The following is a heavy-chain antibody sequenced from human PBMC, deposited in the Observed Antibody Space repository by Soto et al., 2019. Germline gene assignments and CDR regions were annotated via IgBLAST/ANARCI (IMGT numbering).Heavy chain of an antibody. CDR1: GGTFRGYA. CDR3: ARGYDVNSELDY. Sequence: GASVKVSWKATGGTFRGYAISWVRQAPGQGLEWLGGILPTSDTPNYAQKFQARVTLTADDSTNTAYMELRGLRSGDTAVYYCARGYDVNSELDYWGQGTLVTVSS. V-gene: IGHV1-69*13. D-gene: IGHD3-22*01. CDR2: ILPTSDTP. J-gene: IGHJ4*02.